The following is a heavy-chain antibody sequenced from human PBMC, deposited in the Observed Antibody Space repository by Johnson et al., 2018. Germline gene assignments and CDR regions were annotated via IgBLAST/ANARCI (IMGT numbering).Heavy chain of an antibody. CDR1: GFTFNTYS. V-gene: IGHV3-48*02. CDR2: ITPGSGAI. CDR3: AKGRGGYYTDAFDI. D-gene: IGHD3-10*01. Sequence: VQLVESGGGLVQPGGSLRLSCAASGFTFNTYSMNWVRQAPGKGLEWVSYITPGSGAIFYADSVKGRFTISRDNAKDSFYLQMNGLRDEDTAVYYCAKGRGGYYTDAFDIWGQGTMVTVSA. J-gene: IGHJ3*02.